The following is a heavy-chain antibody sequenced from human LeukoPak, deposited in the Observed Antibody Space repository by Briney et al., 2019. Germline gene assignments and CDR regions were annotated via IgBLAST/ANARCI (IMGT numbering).Heavy chain of an antibody. CDR3: ARDRGRKHNYDFWSGSLCYYMDV. CDR1: GGSISSYY. J-gene: IGHJ6*03. D-gene: IGHD3-3*01. Sequence: SETLSLTCTVSGGSISSYYWSWIRQPAGKGLEWIGRIYTSGSTNYNPSLKSRVTMSVDTSKNQFSLKLSSVTAADTAVYYCARDRGRKHNYDFWSGSLCYYMDVWGKGTTVTVSS. CDR2: IYTSGST. V-gene: IGHV4-4*07.